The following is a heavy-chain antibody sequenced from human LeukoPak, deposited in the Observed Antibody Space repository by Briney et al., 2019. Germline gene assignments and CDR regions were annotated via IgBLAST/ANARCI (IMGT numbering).Heavy chain of an antibody. CDR3: ARALQDIVVVPAAVFDY. CDR2: IYYSGST. V-gene: IGHV4-39*01. D-gene: IGHD2-2*01. J-gene: IGHJ4*02. Sequence: SETLSLTCTVSGGSISSSSYYWGWIRQPPGKGLEWIGSIYYSGSTYYNPSLKSRATISVDTSKNQFSLKLSSVTAADTAVYYCARALQDIVVVPAAVFDYWGQGTLVTVSS. CDR1: GGSISSSSYY.